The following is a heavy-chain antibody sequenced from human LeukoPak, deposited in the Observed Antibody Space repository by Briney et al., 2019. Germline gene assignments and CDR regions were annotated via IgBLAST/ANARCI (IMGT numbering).Heavy chain of an antibody. CDR2: ISAYNGNT. CDR3: ARGPSELRYFDWLLYDSLGYYGMDV. J-gene: IGHJ6*02. D-gene: IGHD3-9*01. V-gene: IGHV1-18*01. CDR1: GYTFTSYG. Sequence: ASVKVSCTASGYTFTSYGISWVRQAPGKGLEWMGWISAYNGNTNYAQKLQGRVTMTTDTSTSTAYMELRSLRSDDTAVYYCARGPSELRYFDWLLYDSLGYYGMDVWGQGTTVTVSS.